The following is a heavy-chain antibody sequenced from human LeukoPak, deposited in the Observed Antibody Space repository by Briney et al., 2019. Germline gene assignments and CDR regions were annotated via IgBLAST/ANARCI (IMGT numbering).Heavy chain of an antibody. V-gene: IGHV3-23*01. D-gene: IGHD6-13*01. J-gene: IGHJ1*01. CDR1: GFTFSSYA. CDR3: AEDPAAAGTAEYFQH. CDR2: ISYSGAGI. Sequence: GGSLRLSCAASGFTFSSYAMTWVRQAPGKGLEWVSAISYSGAGIYHADSVKGRFTISRDNSKNTLYLQMNSLRADDTAVYYCAEDPAAAGTAEYFQHWGQGTLVTVSS.